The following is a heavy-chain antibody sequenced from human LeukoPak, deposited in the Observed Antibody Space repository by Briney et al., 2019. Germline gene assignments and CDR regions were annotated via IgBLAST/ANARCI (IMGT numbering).Heavy chain of an antibody. CDR2: IYPGDSDT. D-gene: IGHD6-19*01. Sequence: PGESLKTSCKGSGYSFTSYWIGWVRQMPGKGLEWMGIIYPGDSDTRYSPSFQGQVTISADKSISTAYLQWSSLKASDTAMYYCARTYSSGSDAFDIWGKGTTVTVSS. CDR1: GYSFTSYW. J-gene: IGHJ3*02. CDR3: ARTYSSGSDAFDI. V-gene: IGHV5-51*01.